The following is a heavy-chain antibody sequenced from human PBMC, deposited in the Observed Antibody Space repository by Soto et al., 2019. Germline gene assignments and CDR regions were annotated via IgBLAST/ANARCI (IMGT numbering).Heavy chain of an antibody. D-gene: IGHD2-21*02. Sequence: LCGGSIRSRSNYWGWIRQPPGKGLEWIGSVYYSGGTYYNQTLKSRVAISIDTSKNQFSLELSFVPAADTAVYYAARESTPIRAHTPPEYFQQWGQGTLVTVSS. CDR2: VYYSGGT. V-gene: IGHV4-39*02. CDR3: ARESTPIRAHTPPEYFQQ. J-gene: IGHJ1*01. CDR1: GGSIRSRSNY.